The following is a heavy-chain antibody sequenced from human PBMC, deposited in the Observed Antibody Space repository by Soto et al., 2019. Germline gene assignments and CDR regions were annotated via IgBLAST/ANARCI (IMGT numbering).Heavy chain of an antibody. CDR2: ISSGSKTI. V-gene: IGHV3-48*02. CDR1: GFTFSGYS. D-gene: IGHD3-9*01. CDR3: AREDILGTRSFDY. J-gene: IGHJ4*02. Sequence: PGGSLRLSCAASGFTFSGYSVNWVRQAPGKGLEWVSYISSGSKTIYYADSVKGRFTVSRDNARNSQYLQMNSLRDKDTAVYYCAREDILGTRSFDYWGQGTLVTVSS.